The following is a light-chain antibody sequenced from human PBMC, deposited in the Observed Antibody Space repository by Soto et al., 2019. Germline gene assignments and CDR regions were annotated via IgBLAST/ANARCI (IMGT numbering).Light chain of an antibody. CDR2: AAS. Sequence: DIQLTQSPSFLSASIGDRLTITCRASQGISSYLAWYQQKPGKAPKLLMYAASTLQSGVPSRFSGSGSGTEFTLTISSLQPEDFATHYCQQLHSYPSTFGPGTKVDI. CDR1: QGISSY. J-gene: IGKJ3*01. V-gene: IGKV1-9*01. CDR3: QQLHSYPST.